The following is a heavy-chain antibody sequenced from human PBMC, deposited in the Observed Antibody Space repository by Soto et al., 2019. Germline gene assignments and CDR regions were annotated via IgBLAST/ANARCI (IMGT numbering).Heavy chain of an antibody. Sequence: PGGSLRLSCAASGFTFSSYGMHWVRQAPGKGLEWVAVISYDGSNKYYADSVKGRFTISRGNSKNTLYLQMNSLRAEDTAVYYCAKENPRAGYFDYWGQGTLVTVSS. CDR1: GFTFSSYG. CDR2: ISYDGSNK. CDR3: AKENPRAGYFDY. J-gene: IGHJ4*02. V-gene: IGHV3-30*18. D-gene: IGHD6-13*01.